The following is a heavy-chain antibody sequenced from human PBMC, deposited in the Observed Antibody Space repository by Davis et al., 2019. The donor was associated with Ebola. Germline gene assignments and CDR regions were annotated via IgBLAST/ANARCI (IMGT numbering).Heavy chain of an antibody. Sequence: GESLKISCAASGFTFSSYGMHWVRQAPGKGLEWVSSISSSSSYIYYADSMKGRFTISRDNAKNSLYLQMNSLRAEDTAVYYCAILPAALISLDYWGQGTLVTVSS. V-gene: IGHV3-21*01. CDR3: AILPAALISLDY. CDR2: ISSSSSYI. CDR1: GFTFSSYG. J-gene: IGHJ4*02. D-gene: IGHD2-2*01.